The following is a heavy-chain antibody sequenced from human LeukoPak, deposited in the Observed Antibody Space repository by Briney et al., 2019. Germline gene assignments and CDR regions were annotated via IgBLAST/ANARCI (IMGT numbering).Heavy chain of an antibody. J-gene: IGHJ3*02. CDR1: GGSFSGYY. V-gene: IGHV4-34*01. CDR2: INHSGST. D-gene: IGHD6-6*01. Sequence: SETLSLTCAVYGGSFSGYYWSWIRQPPGKGLEWIGEINHSGSTNYNPSLKSRVTTSVDTSKNHFSLNLSSVTAADTAVYYCARALSSIAPRVDIWGQGTMVTVSS. CDR3: ARALSSIAPRVDI.